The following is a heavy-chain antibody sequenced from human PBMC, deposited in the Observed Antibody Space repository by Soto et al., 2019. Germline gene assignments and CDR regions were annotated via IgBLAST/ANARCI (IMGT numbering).Heavy chain of an antibody. CDR3: AKGRRYCSRTSGHLAFYAIDV. CDR1: GFTFSTYA. V-gene: IGHV3-23*01. J-gene: IGHJ6*02. Sequence: EVQVLESGGGLVQPGGSLRLSCEASGFTFSTYAMSWVRQAPGKGLEWVSIISGNGGSTYYAESVKGRFTISRDNSKNTLYVQINSLRAEDTALYFCAKGRRYCSRTSGHLAFYAIDVGGQGTTVTVSS. D-gene: IGHD2-2*01. CDR2: ISGNGGST.